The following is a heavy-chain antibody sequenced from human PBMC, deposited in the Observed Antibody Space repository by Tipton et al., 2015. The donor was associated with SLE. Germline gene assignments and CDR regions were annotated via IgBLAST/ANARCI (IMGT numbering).Heavy chain of an antibody. J-gene: IGHJ4*02. CDR2: TYFSGDT. D-gene: IGHD1-14*01. CDR3: ARAINLDS. V-gene: IGHV4-61*08. CDR1: GDSISNGGRY. Sequence: TLSLTCSVSGDSISNGGRYWSWIRQPPGNGLEWIGYTYFSGDTLYNPSLKSRVTISVDTSKNQFSLRLSSVTAADTAVYYCARAINLDSRGQGTLVTVSS.